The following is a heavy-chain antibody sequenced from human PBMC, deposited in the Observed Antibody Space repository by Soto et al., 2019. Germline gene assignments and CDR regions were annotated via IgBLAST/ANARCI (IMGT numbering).Heavy chain of an antibody. D-gene: IGHD2-2*02. CDR2: ISAYNGNT. J-gene: IGHJ6*02. V-gene: IGHV1-18*01. Sequence: ASVKVSCKASGYTFTSYGINWVRQAPGQGLEWMGWISAYNGNTNYAQKLRGRVTMTTDTSTSTAYMELRSLRSDDTAVYYCARDGGYCSSTSCYTGFYYNGMDVWGQGTTVTVSS. CDR3: ARDGGYCSSTSCYTGFYYNGMDV. CDR1: GYTFTSYG.